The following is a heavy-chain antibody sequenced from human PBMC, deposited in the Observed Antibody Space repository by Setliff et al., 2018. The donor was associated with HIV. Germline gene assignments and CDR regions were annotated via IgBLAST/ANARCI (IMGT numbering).Heavy chain of an antibody. V-gene: IGHV1-2*06. J-gene: IGHJ5*02. D-gene: IGHD5-12*01. CDR2: INPKSGVA. CDR1: GFTFTDFY. Sequence: ASVKVSCKASGFTFTDFYIHWVRQAPGQGLEWIGRINPKSGVADYLKKFQGRVTMTTDTSTNTAHMELIRPRFDDTAVYYCARAHFLVAMTRNWFDPWGQGTLVTVSS. CDR3: ARAHFLVAMTRNWFDP.